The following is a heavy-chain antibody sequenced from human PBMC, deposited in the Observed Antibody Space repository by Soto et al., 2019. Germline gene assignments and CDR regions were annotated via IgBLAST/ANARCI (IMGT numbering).Heavy chain of an antibody. CDR3: ARDPRRYCSSTSCYANWFDP. D-gene: IGHD2-2*01. Sequence: SLRLSCAASGFTFSSYAMHWVRQAPGKGLEWVAVISYDGSNKYYADSVKGRFTISRDNSKNTLYLQMNSLRAEDTAVYYCARDPRRYCSSTSCYANWFDPWGQGTLVTVSS. J-gene: IGHJ5*02. CDR2: ISYDGSNK. V-gene: IGHV3-30-3*01. CDR1: GFTFSSYA.